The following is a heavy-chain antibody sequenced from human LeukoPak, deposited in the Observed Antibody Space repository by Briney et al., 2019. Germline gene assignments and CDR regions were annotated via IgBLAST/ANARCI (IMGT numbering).Heavy chain of an antibody. J-gene: IGHJ6*02. Sequence: PGGSLRLSCAASGFTFNNYSMNWVRQAPGKGLEWVSSISSSSFYIYYADSVKGRFTISRDNAKNSLYLHMNSLRAEDTAVYYCARDPETTVEEYHYGMDVWAKGPRSPSP. CDR2: ISSSSFYI. V-gene: IGHV3-21*01. CDR3: ARDPETTVEEYHYGMDV. CDR1: GFTFNNYS. D-gene: IGHD4-17*01.